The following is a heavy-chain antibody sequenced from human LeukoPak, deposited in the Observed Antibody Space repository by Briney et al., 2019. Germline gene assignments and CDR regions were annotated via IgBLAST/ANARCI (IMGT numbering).Heavy chain of an antibody. CDR3: ARKRCSSGYYLDY. J-gene: IGHJ4*02. Sequence: GESLKISCKGSGYSFTSYWIGCVRQMPGKALEWMGIIYPGNSDTRYSPSFQGQVTISAEKSISTAHLQCKSPKASHTTMQYCARKRCSSGYYLDYWGQGTLVTVSS. CDR1: GYSFTSYW. V-gene: IGHV5-51*01. CDR2: IYPGNSDT. D-gene: IGHD3-22*01.